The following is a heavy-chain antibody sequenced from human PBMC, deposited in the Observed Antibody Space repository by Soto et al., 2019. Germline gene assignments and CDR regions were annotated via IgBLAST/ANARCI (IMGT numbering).Heavy chain of an antibody. CDR1: RFTFDDYT. D-gene: IGHD4-4*01. CDR3: AKDRSPSNYYYYGMDV. V-gene: IGHV3-43*01. CDR2: SSWDGGGT. Sequence: VQLVESGGVVVQPGGSLRLSCAASRFTFDDYTMHWVRQAPGKGLEWVSLSSWDGGGTYYADSVKGRFTISRDNSKNSLYLQMNSLRAEDTALYYCAKDRSPSNYYYYGMDVWGQGTTVTVSS. J-gene: IGHJ6*02.